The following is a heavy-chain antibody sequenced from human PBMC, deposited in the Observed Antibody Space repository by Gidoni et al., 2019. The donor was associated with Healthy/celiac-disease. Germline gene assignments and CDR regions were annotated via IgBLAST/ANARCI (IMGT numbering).Heavy chain of an antibody. D-gene: IGHD6-19*01. Sequence: QVQLVQSGAEVKKPGASVKLSCKASGYPFTSYGISWVRQAPGQGLEWRGWISAYNGNTNDAQKHQGRVTMTTDTSTSTAYMELRSLRSDDTAVYYCARVAVAGINPDYWGQGTLVTVSS. V-gene: IGHV1-18*01. CDR3: ARVAVAGINPDY. CDR2: ISAYNGNT. CDR1: GYPFTSYG. J-gene: IGHJ4*02.